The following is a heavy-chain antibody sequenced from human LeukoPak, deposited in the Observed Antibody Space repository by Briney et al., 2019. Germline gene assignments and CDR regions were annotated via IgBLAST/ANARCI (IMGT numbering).Heavy chain of an antibody. Sequence: ASVKVSCKASGGTFSSYAISWARQAPGQGLEWMGGLIPIFGTANYAQKFQGRVTITADKSTRTAYMELSSLRSEDTAVYYCAREIEGTRSGSYYSNWFDPWGQGTLVTVSS. V-gene: IGHV1-69*06. D-gene: IGHD3-10*01. CDR2: LIPIFGTA. J-gene: IGHJ5*02. CDR3: AREIEGTRSGSYYSNWFDP. CDR1: GGTFSSYA.